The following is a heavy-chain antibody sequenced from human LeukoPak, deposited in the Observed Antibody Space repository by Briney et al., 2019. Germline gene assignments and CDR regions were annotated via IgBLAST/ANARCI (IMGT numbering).Heavy chain of an antibody. CDR1: GFTFSSYS. V-gene: IGHV3-21*01. J-gene: IGHJ6*02. CDR2: ISSSSSYI. Sequence: GGSPRLSCAASGFTFSSYSMNWVRQAPGKGLEWVSSISSSSSYIYYADSVKGRFTISRDNAKNSLYLQMNSLRAEDTAVYYCARESGYYGSGSYNGLYYYYGMDVWGQGTTVTVSS. CDR3: ARESGYYGSGSYNGLYYYYGMDV. D-gene: IGHD3-10*01.